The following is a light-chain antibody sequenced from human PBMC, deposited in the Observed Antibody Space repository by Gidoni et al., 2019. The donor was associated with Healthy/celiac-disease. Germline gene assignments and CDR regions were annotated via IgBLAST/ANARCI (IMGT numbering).Light chain of an antibody. J-gene: IGKJ2*01. CDR1: QSISSY. CDR2: AAS. Sequence: DIQMTQSPSSLSASVGDRVTITCRASQSISSYLNWYQQKPGKAPKPLIYAASSLQSGVPSRFSGSGSGTDFTLTISSLQPEDFATYYCQRSYSTPPYTFGQXTRLEIK. CDR3: QRSYSTPPYT. V-gene: IGKV1-39*01.